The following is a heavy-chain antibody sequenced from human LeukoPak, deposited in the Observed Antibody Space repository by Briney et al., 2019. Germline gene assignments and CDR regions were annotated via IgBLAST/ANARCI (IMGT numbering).Heavy chain of an antibody. Sequence: GGSLRLSCVASGFSFSTYWMSWVRQAPGKGLEWVANIKQDGSEKYYVDSVKGRFTISRDNAKNSLYLQMNSLRAEDTAVYYCARDMGRDLDAFDIWGQGTMVTVSS. CDR3: ARDMGRDLDAFDI. V-gene: IGHV3-7*01. CDR1: GFSFSTYW. D-gene: IGHD3-10*01. CDR2: IKQDGSEK. J-gene: IGHJ3*02.